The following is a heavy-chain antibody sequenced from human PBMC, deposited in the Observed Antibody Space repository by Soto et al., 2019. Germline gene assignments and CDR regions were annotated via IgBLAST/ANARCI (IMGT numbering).Heavy chain of an antibody. V-gene: IGHV4-34*01. J-gene: IGHJ6*02. CDR3: ARGKLRRRPDYYYYGMDV. CDR2: INHSGST. Sequence: SETLSLTCAVYGGSFSGYYWSWIRQPPGKGLEWIGEINHSGSTNYNPSLKSRVTISVDTSKNQFSLKLSSVTAADTAVYYCARGKLRRRPDYYYYGMDVWGQGTTVTVSS. CDR1: GGSFSGYY.